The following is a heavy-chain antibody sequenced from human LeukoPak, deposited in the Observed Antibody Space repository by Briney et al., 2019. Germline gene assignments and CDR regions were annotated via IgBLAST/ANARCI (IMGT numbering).Heavy chain of an antibody. CDR1: GYTFTSYY. Sequence: ASVKVSCKASGYTFTSYYMHWVRQAPGQGLEWMGITNPSGGDTSYAQKFQGRLTMTRDTSTNTVYMELTSLRSEDTAVYYCAREVMDNLRFDYWGQGTLVTVSS. V-gene: IGHV1-46*01. CDR3: AREVMDNLRFDY. CDR2: TNPSGGDT. J-gene: IGHJ4*02. D-gene: IGHD1-14*01.